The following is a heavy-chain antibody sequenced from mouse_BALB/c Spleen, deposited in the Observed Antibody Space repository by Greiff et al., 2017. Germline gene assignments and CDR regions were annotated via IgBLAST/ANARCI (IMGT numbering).Heavy chain of an antibody. CDR3: AREDPLYYAMDY. V-gene: IGHV1S34*01. J-gene: IGHJ4*01. Sequence: LVKTGASVKISCKASGYSFTGYYMHWVKQSHGKSLEWIGYISCYNGATSYNQKFKGKATFTVDTSSSTAYMQFNSLTSEDSAVYYCAREDPLYYAMDYWGQGTSVTVSS. CDR2: ISCYNGAT. D-gene: IGHD6-1*01. CDR1: GYSFTGYY.